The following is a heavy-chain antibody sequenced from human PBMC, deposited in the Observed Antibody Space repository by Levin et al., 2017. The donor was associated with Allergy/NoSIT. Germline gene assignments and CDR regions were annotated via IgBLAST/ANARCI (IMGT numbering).Heavy chain of an antibody. CDR2: INWNGGST. V-gene: IGHV3-20*01. J-gene: IGHJ5*02. D-gene: IGHD3-10*01. CDR1: GFTFDDYG. CDR3: ARVPALLWFGESWFDP. Sequence: PGGSLRLSCAASGFTFDDYGMSWVRQAPGKGLEWVSGINWNGGSTGYADSVKGRFTISRDNAKNSLYLQMNSLRAEDTALYHCARVPALLWFGESWFDPWGQGTLVTVSS.